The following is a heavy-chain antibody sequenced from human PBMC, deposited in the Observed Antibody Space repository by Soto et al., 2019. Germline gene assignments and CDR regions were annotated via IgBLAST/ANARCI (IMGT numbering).Heavy chain of an antibody. D-gene: IGHD2-15*01. CDR3: ARAVGYCSGGNCYDY. J-gene: IGHJ4*02. CDR2: IYFTGST. V-gene: IGHV4-59*01. Sequence: PSEPLSLTCTVSGGSISTYYWGWLRHPPGKGLEWIGHIYFTGSTNYNPSLKSRVTISLDTSKNQFSLRLSSVTAADTAVYYCARAVGYCSGGNCYDYWGQGTLVTVSS. CDR1: GGSISTYY.